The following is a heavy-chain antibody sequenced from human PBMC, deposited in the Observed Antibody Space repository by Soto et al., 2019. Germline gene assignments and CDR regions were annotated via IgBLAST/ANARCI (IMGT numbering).Heavy chain of an antibody. J-gene: IGHJ4*02. V-gene: IGHV6-1*01. Sequence: SQTLSLTCAISVDSVSSNSWNWVSQSPSRGLEWLGRTYYTSKWHNDYAVSVKSRITINPDTSKNQFSLQLNSVTPEDTALYYCTRGFLKSGFDCWGQGTLVTVSS. CDR1: VDSVSSNS. CDR2: TYYTSKWHN. CDR3: TRGFLKSGFDC. D-gene: IGHD3-10*01.